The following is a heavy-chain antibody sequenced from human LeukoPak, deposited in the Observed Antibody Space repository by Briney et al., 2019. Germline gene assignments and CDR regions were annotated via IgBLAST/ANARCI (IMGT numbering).Heavy chain of an antibody. CDR1: GGSISSYY. CDR3: ARQEAAFDAFDI. J-gene: IGHJ3*02. D-gene: IGHD6-25*01. V-gene: IGHV4-59*08. CDR2: IYYSGST. Sequence: SETLSLTCTVSGGSISSYYWSWIRQPPGKGLEWIGYIYYSGSTNYNPSLKSRVTISVDTSKNQFSLKLSSVTAADTAVYYCARQEAAFDAFDIWGQGTMVTVSS.